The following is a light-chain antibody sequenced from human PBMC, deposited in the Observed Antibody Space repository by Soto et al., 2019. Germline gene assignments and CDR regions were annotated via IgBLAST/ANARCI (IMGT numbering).Light chain of an antibody. V-gene: IGLV2-14*01. CDR1: SSDVGGYNY. J-gene: IGLJ1*01. CDR3: LLYYNGPYV. Sequence: QSVLTQPASVSGSPGQSITISCTGTSSDVGGYNYVSWYQQHPGKAPKLMIYEVSNRPSGVSNRFSGSKSGNTASLTISGLQAEDEADYYCLLYYNGPYVFGTGTKVTVL. CDR2: EVS.